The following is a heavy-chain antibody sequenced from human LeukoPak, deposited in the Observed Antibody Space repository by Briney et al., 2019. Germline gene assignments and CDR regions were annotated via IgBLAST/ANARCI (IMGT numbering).Heavy chain of an antibody. Sequence: GASVEVSCKASGFTFTSSAMQWVRQARGQRLEWIGWIVVGSGNTNYAQKFQERVTITRDMSTSTAYMELSSLRSEDTAVYYCAAKVLSGKVGATIFDYWGQGTLVTVSS. V-gene: IGHV1-58*02. CDR1: GFTFTSSA. D-gene: IGHD1-26*01. CDR2: IVVGSGNT. J-gene: IGHJ4*02. CDR3: AAKVLSGKVGATIFDY.